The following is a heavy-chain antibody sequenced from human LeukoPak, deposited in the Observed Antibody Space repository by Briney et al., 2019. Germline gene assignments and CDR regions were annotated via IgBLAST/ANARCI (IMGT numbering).Heavy chain of an antibody. CDR2: ISSSGSST. V-gene: IGHV3-11*01. D-gene: IGHD5-12*01. CDR3: ARGRYSGYDFDY. Sequence: GGSLRLSCAASGFTFSDYYMSWIRQAPGKGLEWVSYISSSGSSTYYADSVKGRFTGSRDNTKNSLWLQMNSLRAEDTAVYYCARGRYSGYDFDYWGQGTLVTVSS. CDR1: GFTFSDYY. J-gene: IGHJ4*02.